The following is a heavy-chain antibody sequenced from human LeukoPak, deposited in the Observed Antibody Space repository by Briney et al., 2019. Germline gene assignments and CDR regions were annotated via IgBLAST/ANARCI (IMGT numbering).Heavy chain of an antibody. CDR3: ARGYSYGPRVRFDY. CDR2: IYTSGNT. Sequence: SETLSLTCTVSGGSISSGSYCWSWIRQPAGKGLEWIGHIYTSGNTNYNPSLKSRVTISVDTSKNQFSLKLSSVTAADTAVYYCARGYSYGPRVRFDYWGQGTLVTVSS. J-gene: IGHJ4*02. CDR1: GGSISSGSYC. V-gene: IGHV4-61*09. D-gene: IGHD5-18*01.